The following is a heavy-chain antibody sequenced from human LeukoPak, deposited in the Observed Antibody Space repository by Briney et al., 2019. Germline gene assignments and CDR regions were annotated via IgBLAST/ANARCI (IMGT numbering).Heavy chain of an antibody. J-gene: IGHJ6*02. CDR1: GFGFGQYE. CDR3: ARETSDSSSWYYYYGMDV. D-gene: IGHD6-13*01. V-gene: IGHV3-48*03. Sequence: GGSLRLSCAASGFGFGQYEMNWVRQAPGKGLEWIAYISVRAGTIYYGDSAEGRFTISRDDAKNSLYLQMNSLRAEDTAVYYCARETSDSSSWYYYYGMDVWGQGTTVTVSS. CDR2: ISVRAGTI.